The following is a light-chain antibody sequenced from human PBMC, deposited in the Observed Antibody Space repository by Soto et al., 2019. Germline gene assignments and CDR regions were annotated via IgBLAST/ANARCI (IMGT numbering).Light chain of an antibody. CDR3: MQGTHWPRT. CDR1: QSLVHSDGNTY. Sequence: EVAMTQSPLSLPVTLGQPASISCRSSQSLVHSDGNTYLNWFQQRPGQSPRRLIYKVSNRDSGVPDRFSGSGSGTEFTLKISRVEAEDVGVYYCMQGTHWPRTLDQGTKVEIK. J-gene: IGKJ1*01. V-gene: IGKV2-30*02. CDR2: KVS.